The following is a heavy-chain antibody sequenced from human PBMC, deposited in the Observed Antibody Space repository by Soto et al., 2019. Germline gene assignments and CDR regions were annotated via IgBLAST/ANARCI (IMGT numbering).Heavy chain of an antibody. CDR2: MSFDGSDI. J-gene: IGHJ5*02. D-gene: IGHD2-15*01. Sequence: QVHLVESGGGVVQPGRYLRLSCAASGFTFSAYGRYWVRQAPGKGLEWVGLMSFDGSDIYYGDSVKGRFPISRDNSKTMLYLQMNSLTTDDTAVYYWAKDWEDRYCIVTTSLTIDPGGQGPLVTVSS. V-gene: IGHV3-30*18. CDR1: GFTFSAYG. CDR3: AKDWEDRYCIVTTSLTIDP.